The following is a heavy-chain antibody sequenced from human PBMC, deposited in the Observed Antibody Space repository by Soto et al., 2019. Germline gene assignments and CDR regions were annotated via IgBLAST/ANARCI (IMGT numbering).Heavy chain of an antibody. V-gene: IGHV6-1*01. Sequence: SQTISLTCAISGDRVSSNSAAWNWIRQSPSRGLERLGRTYNRTKWYNDYAVSVKSRITIKPDTSKNQFSLQLNSVTPEDTAVYYCARGANPRTSVTNYAFDIWGQGTMVTVSS. CDR2: TYNRTKWYN. D-gene: IGHD4-17*01. J-gene: IGHJ3*02. CDR3: ARGANPRTSVTNYAFDI. CDR1: GDRVSSNSAA.